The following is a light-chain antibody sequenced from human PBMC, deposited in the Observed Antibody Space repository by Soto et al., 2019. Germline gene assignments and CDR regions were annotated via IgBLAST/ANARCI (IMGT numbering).Light chain of an antibody. Sequence: QPVLTQPPSASGTPGQRVTISCSGSSSNIGSEYVVWYQHLPGTAPKLLIYRNNQRPSGVPDRFVGSKSGTSASLAISGLRSEDEADYYCAARDDSLSGHWVFGGGTQLTVL. J-gene: IGLJ3*02. CDR3: AARDDSLSGHWV. CDR1: SSNIGSEY. CDR2: RNN. V-gene: IGLV1-47*01.